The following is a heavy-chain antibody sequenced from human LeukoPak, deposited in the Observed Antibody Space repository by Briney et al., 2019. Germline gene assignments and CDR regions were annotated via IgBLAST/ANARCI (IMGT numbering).Heavy chain of an antibody. CDR1: GGSISSYC. V-gene: IGHV4-59*01. CDR2: IDESGST. J-gene: IGHJ4*02. Sequence: ETLSLTWTVAGGSISSYCGRWVRQPGGEGRGWMGYIDESGSTNYNPSRKGRVTISVDPSKNPFSLTLSSVTAADTAVYYCARVYAAGDSYVGPPDYWGQGTLVTVSS. D-gene: IGHD2-21*02. CDR3: ARVYAAGDSYVGPPDY.